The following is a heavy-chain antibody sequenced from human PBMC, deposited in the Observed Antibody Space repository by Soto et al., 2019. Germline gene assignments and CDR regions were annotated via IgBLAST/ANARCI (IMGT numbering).Heavy chain of an antibody. CDR1: GFTFSSYA. D-gene: IGHD1-26*01. CDR3: ARRGSGSYYHC. Sequence: EVQLLESGGGVVQPGGSLRLSCAASGFTFSSYAMRWVRQAPGKGLEWVSAISGSGGSTYYADSVKGRFTISRDNSKNTPYLQLNSMRADDTAVYYCARRGSGSYYHCWGHGTLVTLSS. V-gene: IGHV3-23*01. CDR2: ISGSGGST. J-gene: IGHJ4*01.